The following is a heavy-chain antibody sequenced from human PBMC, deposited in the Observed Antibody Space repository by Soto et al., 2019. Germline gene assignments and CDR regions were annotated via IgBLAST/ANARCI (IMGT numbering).Heavy chain of an antibody. Sequence: QVQLQESGPGLVKPSGTLSLTCAVSGGSISSSNWWSWVRQPPGKGLEWIGEIYHSGSTNYNPSLRSRAPRPVDKSNHRFSLKLGSVTAADTAVYYCASVARLWWRDLWFQHWGQGTLVTVPS. D-gene: IGHD2-21*01. CDR1: GGSISSSNW. CDR3: ASVARLWWRDLWFQH. J-gene: IGHJ1*01. CDR2: IYHSGST. V-gene: IGHV4-4*02.